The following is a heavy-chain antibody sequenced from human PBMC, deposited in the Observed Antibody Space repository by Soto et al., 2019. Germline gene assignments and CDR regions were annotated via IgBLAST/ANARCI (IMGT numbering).Heavy chain of an antibody. CDR1: GYPFTDLY. CDR2: IDPRSGAS. J-gene: IGHJ4*02. V-gene: IGHV1-2*02. Sequence: QVQLVQSGADVKRPGASVRVSWKPSGYPFTDLYIHWVRLAPGLGLEWMGWIDPRSGASRKTQKFQGRFTLTRDTSTITVYMELFSLRSDDPAVYYCARDNYGSLDYWGQGTLVTVSS. CDR3: ARDNYGSLDY. D-gene: IGHD3-10*01.